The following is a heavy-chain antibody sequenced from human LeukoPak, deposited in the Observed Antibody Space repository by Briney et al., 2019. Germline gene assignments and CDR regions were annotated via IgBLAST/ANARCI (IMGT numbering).Heavy chain of an antibody. D-gene: IGHD5-18*01. CDR2: IIPIFGTA. J-gene: IGHJ6*02. Sequence: SVKVSCKASGGTFSSYAIGWVRQAPGQGLEWMGGIIPIFGTANYAQKFQGRVTITADESTSTAYMELSSLRSEDTAVYYGAGGVQLFDVYYYGMDVWGQGTTVTVSS. V-gene: IGHV1-69*01. CDR1: GGTFSSYA. CDR3: AGGVQLFDVYYYGMDV.